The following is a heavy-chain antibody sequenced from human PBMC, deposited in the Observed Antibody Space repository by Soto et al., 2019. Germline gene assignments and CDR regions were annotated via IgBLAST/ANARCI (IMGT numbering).Heavy chain of an antibody. J-gene: IGHJ3*02. D-gene: IGHD2-8*01. V-gene: IGHV3-23*01. Sequence: HPGGSLRLSCAASGFTSSSYAMSWVRQAPGKGLEWVSAISGSGGSTYYADSVKGRFTISRDNSKNTLYLQMNSLRAEDTAVYYCAKEMVYAQSFDIWGQGTLVTVSS. CDR1: GFTSSSYA. CDR2: ISGSGGST. CDR3: AKEMVYAQSFDI.